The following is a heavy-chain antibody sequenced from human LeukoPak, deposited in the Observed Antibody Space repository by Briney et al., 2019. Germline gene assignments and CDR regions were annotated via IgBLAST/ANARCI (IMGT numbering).Heavy chain of an antibody. CDR1: GFSFNAYA. J-gene: IGHJ3*02. D-gene: IGHD5-18*01. V-gene: IGHV3-30*02. CDR3: ARETQQIQLSNPFDI. CDR2: IRKDGNNE. Sequence: GGSLRLSCAAPGFSFNAYAMHWVRQAPGKGLEWVAFIRKDGNNERYADSVKGRFTISRDNSKSALYLQMNSLRPDDTALYYCARETQQIQLSNPFDIWGQGTMVTVSS.